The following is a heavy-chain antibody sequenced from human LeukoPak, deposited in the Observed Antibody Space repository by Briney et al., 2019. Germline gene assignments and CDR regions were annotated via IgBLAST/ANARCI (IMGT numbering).Heavy chain of an antibody. CDR2: ISGSVGST. D-gene: IGHD3-22*01. CDR3: AKVYYYDSSGYYPSLDV. J-gene: IGHJ6*04. Sequence: GGSLRLPCAASGFTFSTYAMTWVRQGPGKGLEWVSGISGSVGSTFYADSVKGRFTVSRDNSKNTLYLQLNSLRAEDTAVYYCAKVYYYDSSGYYPSLDVWGKGTTVTVSS. V-gene: IGHV3-23*01. CDR1: GFTFSTYA.